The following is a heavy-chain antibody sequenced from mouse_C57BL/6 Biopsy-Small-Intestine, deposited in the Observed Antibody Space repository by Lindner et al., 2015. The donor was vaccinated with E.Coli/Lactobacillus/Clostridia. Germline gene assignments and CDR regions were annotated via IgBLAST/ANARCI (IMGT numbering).Heavy chain of an antibody. Sequence: SVKVSCKASGYTFTGYYIHWLRRAPGQGLAWMGWIYPPSGGTNYAPEFQGRVTMTRDTSISTAYMELSRLTSDDTAVYYCAGTRGPSSPDVDPWGQGTLVTVSS. CDR3: AGTRGPSSPDVDP. CDR1: GYTFTGYY. V-gene: IGHV1-66*01. CDR2: IYPPSGGT. J-gene: IGHJ4*01.